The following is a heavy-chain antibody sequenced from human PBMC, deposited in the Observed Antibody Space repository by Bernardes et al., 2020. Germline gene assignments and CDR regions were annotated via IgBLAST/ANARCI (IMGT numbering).Heavy chain of an antibody. CDR1: GFTFSSYW. V-gene: IGHV3-74*01. Sequence: GGSLSLSCAASGFTFSSYWMHWVRQAPGKGLVWVSRINSDGSSTSYADSVKGRFTISRDNAKNTLYLQMNSLRAEDTAVYYCARAWEIHYYYGMDVWGKGTTVTVSS. J-gene: IGHJ6*04. D-gene: IGHD1-26*01. CDR2: INSDGSST. CDR3: ARAWEIHYYYGMDV.